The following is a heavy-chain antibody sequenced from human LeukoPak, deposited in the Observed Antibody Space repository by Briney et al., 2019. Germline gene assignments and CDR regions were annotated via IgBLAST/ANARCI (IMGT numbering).Heavy chain of an antibody. CDR1: GLTFSSYA. CDR2: ISGTGGST. Sequence: GVSQRLSCAASGLTFSSYAMSWVRQAPGKGLEWVSAISGTGGSTYYADSVKGRFTISRDNSKNTLYLQMNSLRAEDTAVYYCAKDLTPRDSRSWYTDAFDIWGQGTMVTVSS. V-gene: IGHV3-23*01. D-gene: IGHD6-13*01. J-gene: IGHJ3*02. CDR3: AKDLTPRDSRSWYTDAFDI.